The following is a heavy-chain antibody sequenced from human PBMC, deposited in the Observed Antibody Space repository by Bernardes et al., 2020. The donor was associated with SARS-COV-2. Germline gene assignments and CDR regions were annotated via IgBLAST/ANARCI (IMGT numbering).Heavy chain of an antibody. J-gene: IGHJ4*02. CDR3: AKDWVDEYGGIDY. Sequence: RASHFLSCAASGFTFRSYALTWVRQAPGKGLEWVSTISDSGGSTYYADSVKGRFTISRDNSKNSLYLQMNTLRAEDTAVYYCAKDWVDEYGGIDYWGQGTLVTVSS. V-gene: IGHV3-23*01. CDR1: GFTFRSYA. CDR2: ISDSGGST. D-gene: IGHD4-17*01.